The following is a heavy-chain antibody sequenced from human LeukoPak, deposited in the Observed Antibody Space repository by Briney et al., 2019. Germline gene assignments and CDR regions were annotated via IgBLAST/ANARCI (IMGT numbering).Heavy chain of an antibody. D-gene: IGHD2-21*01. CDR2: INHGGST. J-gene: IGHJ4*02. V-gene: IGHV4-34*01. Sequence: SETLSLTCAVYGGSFSGYYWSWIRQPPGKGREWIGEINHGGSTNYNPSLKSRITISVDTSKNQFSLKLSSVTAADTAVYYCARGQGVNYFDYWGQGTLVTVSS. CDR3: ARGQGVNYFDY. CDR1: GGSFSGYY.